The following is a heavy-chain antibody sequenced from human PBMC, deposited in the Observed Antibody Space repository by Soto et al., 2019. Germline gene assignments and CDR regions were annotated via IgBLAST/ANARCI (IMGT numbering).Heavy chain of an antibody. CDR3: ARDRQQLNWFDP. D-gene: IGHD6-13*01. CDR2: ISAYNGNT. CDR1: GYTITSYG. J-gene: IGHJ5*02. V-gene: IGHV1-18*01. Sequence: GASVKVSCKASGYTITSYGISWVRQAPGQGLEWMGWISAYNGNTNYAQKLQGRVTITRDTSASTAYMELSSLRPEDTAVYYCARDRQQLNWFDPWGQGTLVTVSS.